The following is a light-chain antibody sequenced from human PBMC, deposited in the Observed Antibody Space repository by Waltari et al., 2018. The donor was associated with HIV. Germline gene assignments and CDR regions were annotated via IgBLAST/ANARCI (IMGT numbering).Light chain of an antibody. CDR1: ENIGES. J-gene: IGKJ4*02. CDR2: YAS. Sequence: EIVLNQSTELQSVTRKEKETTTCRADENIGESLHWYQQKPNQSPKLLIKYASQSSSGVPSRFRGRGSGTDFTLTISSLEAEDAAMYYCHQTTSLLRQFGGGTKVEIK. CDR3: HQTTSLLRQ. V-gene: IGKV6-21*01.